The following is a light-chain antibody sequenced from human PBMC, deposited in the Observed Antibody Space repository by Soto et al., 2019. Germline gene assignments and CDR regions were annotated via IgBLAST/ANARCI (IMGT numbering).Light chain of an antibody. CDR3: QESHST. V-gene: IGKV1-39*01. Sequence: DAQMTQSPSSLSASVGDSVTITCRASQSIGTYLDWYQHKPGKAPKLLIYAASSLESGVPSRFSGSGSGTDFTLTISSLQPEDFATYYCQESHSTFGQVTMLEIK. J-gene: IGKJ2*01. CDR1: QSIGTY. CDR2: AAS.